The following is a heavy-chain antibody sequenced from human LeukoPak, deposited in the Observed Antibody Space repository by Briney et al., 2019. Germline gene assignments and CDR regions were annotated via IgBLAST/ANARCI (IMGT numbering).Heavy chain of an antibody. CDR3: ARVSSVPTPRALDY. CDR2: ISGSSNYI. D-gene: IGHD4/OR15-4a*01. Sequence: GGSVRLSCAASGFSFSIHSMNWVRQAPGKGPEGVSSISGSSNYIFYTDSVKGRFTVSRDNPKNSLYLEMNSLRGEDTAVYYCARVSSVPTPRALDYWGQGTLVTVSS. CDR1: GFSFSIHS. V-gene: IGHV3-21*01. J-gene: IGHJ4*02.